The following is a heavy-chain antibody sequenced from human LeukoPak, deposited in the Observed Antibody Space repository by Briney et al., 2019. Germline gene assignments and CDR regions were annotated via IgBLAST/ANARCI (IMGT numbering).Heavy chain of an antibody. CDR3: ARDRCSSPSCYSDV. CDR2: IYYSGST. J-gene: IGHJ6*02. CDR1: GGSFSDYS. V-gene: IGHV4-31*11. Sequence: SETLSLTCAVYGGSFSDYSWSWIRQHPGKGLEWIGYIYYSGSTYYNPSLKSRVTISVDTSKNQFSLKLTSVTAADTAVYYCARDRCSSPSCYSDVWGQGTTVTVSS. D-gene: IGHD2-2*01.